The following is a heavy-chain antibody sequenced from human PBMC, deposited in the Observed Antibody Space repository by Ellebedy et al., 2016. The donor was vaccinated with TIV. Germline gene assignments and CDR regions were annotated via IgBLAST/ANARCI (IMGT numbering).Heavy chain of an antibody. V-gene: IGHV1-18*04. Sequence: ASVKVSCKASGYTFTSYGISWVRQAPGQGLEWMGWISGYNGNTNYPEKFQDRVTMTTDISTSTAYMELRSLRSDDTAVYYCARDRPNILTGYYLAYWGQGTLVTVSS. CDR2: ISGYNGNT. J-gene: IGHJ4*02. CDR3: ARDRPNILTGYYLAY. D-gene: IGHD3-9*01. CDR1: GYTFTSYG.